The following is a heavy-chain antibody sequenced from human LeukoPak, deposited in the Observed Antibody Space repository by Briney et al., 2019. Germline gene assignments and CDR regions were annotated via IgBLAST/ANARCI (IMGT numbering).Heavy chain of an antibody. Sequence: ASVKVSCKASGYTFTSYYMHWVRQAPGQGLEWMGIINPSGGSTSYAQKFQGRATMTRDTSTSTVYMELSSLRSEDTAVYYCARAPVGIPGADWFDPWGQGTLVTVSS. CDR3: ARAPVGIPGADWFDP. CDR2: INPSGGST. V-gene: IGHV1-46*01. J-gene: IGHJ5*02. CDR1: GYTFTSYY. D-gene: IGHD4/OR15-4a*01.